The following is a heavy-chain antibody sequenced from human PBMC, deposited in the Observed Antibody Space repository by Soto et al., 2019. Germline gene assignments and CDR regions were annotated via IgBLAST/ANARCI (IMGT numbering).Heavy chain of an antibody. CDR1: GFTFSSYA. D-gene: IGHD2-2*01. CDR2: ISGSGGST. V-gene: IGHV3-23*01. CDR3: AKGGDIVVVPAAELYYFDY. Sequence: PGGSLRLSCAASGFTFSSYAMSWVRQAPGKGLEWVSAISGSGGSTYYADSVKGRFTISRDNSKNTLYLQMNSLRAEDTAVYYCAKGGDIVVVPAAELYYFDYWGQGTLVTVSS. J-gene: IGHJ4*02.